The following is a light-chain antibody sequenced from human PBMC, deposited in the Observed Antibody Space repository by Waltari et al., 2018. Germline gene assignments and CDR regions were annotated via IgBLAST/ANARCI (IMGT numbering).Light chain of an antibody. CDR2: TNS. CDR1: SSTIGSNP. J-gene: IGLJ2*01. CDR3: ASWDDSLSSVV. Sequence: QSVLTQPPSASGTPGQKVTIPCSGSSSTIGSNPVNWYQQLPGTAPKLLTYTNSQRPSGVPDRFSGSKSGTSASLAISGLQSEHEADYYCASWDDSLSSVVFGGGTKLTVL. V-gene: IGLV1-44*01.